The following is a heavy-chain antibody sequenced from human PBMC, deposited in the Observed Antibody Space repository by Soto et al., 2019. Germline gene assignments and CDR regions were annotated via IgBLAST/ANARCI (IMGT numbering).Heavy chain of an antibody. CDR1: GYTFSTIG. D-gene: IGHD3-10*01. Sequence: QVQLVQSGAEVKKPGASVTVSCKTSGYTFSTIGITWVRQAPGQGLEWMGWISPHKGDTYYAQRLQGRVTMTTDTSTSTAYMELRGLRSDDTGVYFCARDLDPSGSYYTNYWGQGTLVTVSS. CDR3: ARDLDPSGSYYTNY. CDR2: ISPHKGDT. V-gene: IGHV1-18*01. J-gene: IGHJ4*02.